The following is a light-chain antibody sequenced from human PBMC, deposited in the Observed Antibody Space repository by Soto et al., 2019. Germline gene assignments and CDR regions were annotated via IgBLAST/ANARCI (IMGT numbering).Light chain of an antibody. CDR1: QSFSSRY. Sequence: EIVLTQSPGTLSLSPGERATLSCRASQSFSSRYLAWYQQKPGQAPRLLIYGASSRATGIPDRFSGSGSGTDFTLTISGLEPDDFAVYYCQQYGSSLYTFGQGTKLEIK. J-gene: IGKJ2*01. CDR3: QQYGSSLYT. V-gene: IGKV3-20*01. CDR2: GAS.